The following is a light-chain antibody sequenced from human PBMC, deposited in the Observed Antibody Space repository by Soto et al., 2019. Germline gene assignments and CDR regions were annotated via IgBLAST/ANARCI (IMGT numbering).Light chain of an antibody. V-gene: IGKV1-27*01. J-gene: IGKJ1*01. Sequence: DIQMTQSPSSLSASIGVRVTITCRASQGIRNYLAWYQQKPGKVPKLLIYDASTLQSGVPSRFSGSGSGTDFTLTISSLQPEDVATYYCQKYNSAPRTFGQGTRVEIK. CDR3: QKYNSAPRT. CDR1: QGIRNY. CDR2: DAS.